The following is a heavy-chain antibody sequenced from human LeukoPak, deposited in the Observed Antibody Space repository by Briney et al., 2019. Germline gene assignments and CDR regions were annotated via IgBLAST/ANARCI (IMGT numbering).Heavy chain of an antibody. CDR2: INPNSGGT. J-gene: IGHJ4*02. D-gene: IGHD3-10*01. V-gene: IGHV1-2*04. CDR1: GYTFTGYY. Sequence: ASVKVSCKASGYTFTGYYMHWVRQAPGQGLEWMGWINPNSGGTDYAQKFQGWVTVTRDTSISTAYMELSRLRSDDTAVYYCAREGIDYGSGSHFDYWGQGTLVTVSS. CDR3: AREGIDYGSGSHFDY.